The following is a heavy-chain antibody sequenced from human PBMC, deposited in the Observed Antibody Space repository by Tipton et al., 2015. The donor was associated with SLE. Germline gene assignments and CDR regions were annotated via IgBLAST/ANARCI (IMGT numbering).Heavy chain of an antibody. D-gene: IGHD3-3*01. CDR2: IYYSGST. CDR1: GGSISSYY. V-gene: IGHV4-59*12. CDR3: ARGGDSSDFHAWFDP. J-gene: IGHJ5*02. Sequence: TLSLTCTVSGGSISSYYWSWIRQPPGKGLEWIGYIYYSGSTNYNPSLKSRVTISVDTSKNQFSLKLSSVTAADTAVYYCARGGDSSDFHAWFDPWGQGTLVTVSS.